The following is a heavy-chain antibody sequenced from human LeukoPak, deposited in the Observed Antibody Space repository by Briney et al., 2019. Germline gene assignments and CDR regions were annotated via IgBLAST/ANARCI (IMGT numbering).Heavy chain of an antibody. Sequence: GGSLRLSCAASGFTFDDYAMHWVRQAPGKGLDWVSGISWNSGSIGYADSVKGRFTISRDNAKNSLYLQMNSLRAEDMALYYCAKDGSGWYNYFDYWGQGTLVTVSS. D-gene: IGHD6-19*01. V-gene: IGHV3-9*03. CDR3: AKDGSGWYNYFDY. CDR2: ISWNSGSI. CDR1: GFTFDDYA. J-gene: IGHJ4*02.